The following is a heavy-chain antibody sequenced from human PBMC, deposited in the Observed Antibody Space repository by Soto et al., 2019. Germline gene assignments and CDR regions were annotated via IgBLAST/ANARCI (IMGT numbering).Heavy chain of an antibody. Sequence: ASVKVSCKASGYTFTSYGISWVRRAPGQGLEWMGWISAYNGNTNYAQKLQGRVTMTTDTSTSTAYMELRSLRSDDTAVYYCARDRDIVVVVAATSDGFDPWGQGTLVTVSS. J-gene: IGHJ5*02. V-gene: IGHV1-18*01. CDR3: ARDRDIVVVVAATSDGFDP. D-gene: IGHD2-15*01. CDR1: GYTFTSYG. CDR2: ISAYNGNT.